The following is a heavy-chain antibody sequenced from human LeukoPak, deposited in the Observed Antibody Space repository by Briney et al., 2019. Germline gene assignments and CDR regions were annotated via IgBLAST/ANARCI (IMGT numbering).Heavy chain of an antibody. CDR2: IYYSGST. J-gene: IGHJ3*02. V-gene: IGHV4-59*01. Sequence: TLSRTGALPGGYICSYHWSRIRQHTGKGLEWIGYIYYSGSTNYNPSLKSRVTISVDTSKNQFSLKLSSVTAADTAVYYCARAPSLVAFDIWGQGTMVNVSS. CDR1: GGYICSYH. CDR3: ARAPSLVAFDI.